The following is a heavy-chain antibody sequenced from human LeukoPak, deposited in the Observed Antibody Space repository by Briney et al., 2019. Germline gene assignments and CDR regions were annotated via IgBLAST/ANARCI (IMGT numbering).Heavy chain of an antibody. CDR1: GFTFSSCT. D-gene: IGHD3-22*01. CDR2: ISRSGSYI. J-gene: IGHJ4*02. Sequence: GGSPRLSCAASGFTFSSCTMNWVRQAPGKGLEWVSSISRSGSYIYYADSVKGRFTISRDNAKNSLYLQMNSLRAEDTAVYYCARDSYRYYDSSGYFDYWGQGTLVTVSS. V-gene: IGHV3-21*01. CDR3: ARDSYRYYDSSGYFDY.